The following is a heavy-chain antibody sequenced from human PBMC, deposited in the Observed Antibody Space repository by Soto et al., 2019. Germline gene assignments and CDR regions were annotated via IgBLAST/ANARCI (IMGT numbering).Heavy chain of an antibody. V-gene: IGHV3-23*01. CDR3: AKDGPNALYSSGWYGYYYYYYMDV. CDR1: GFTFSSYA. Sequence: GGSMRLSCAASGFTFSSYAMSWVRKAPGKGLEWVSAISGSGGSTYYADSVKGRFTISRDNSKNTLYLQMNSLRAEDTAVYYCAKDGPNALYSSGWYGYYYYYYMDVWGKGTTVTVSS. D-gene: IGHD6-19*01. J-gene: IGHJ6*03. CDR2: ISGSGGST.